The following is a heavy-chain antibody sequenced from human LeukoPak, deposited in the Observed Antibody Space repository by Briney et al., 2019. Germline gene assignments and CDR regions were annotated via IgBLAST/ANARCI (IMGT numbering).Heavy chain of an antibody. D-gene: IGHD3-22*01. J-gene: IGHJ5*02. CDR3: ARGEATMILGWFDP. Sequence: MSSETLSLTCAVYGGSFSGYYWSWIRQPPGKGLEWIGEINHSGSANYNPSLKSRVTISVDTSKNQFSLKLSSVTAADTAVYYCARGEATMILGWFDPWGQGTLVTVSS. CDR1: GGSFSGYY. CDR2: INHSGSA. V-gene: IGHV4-34*01.